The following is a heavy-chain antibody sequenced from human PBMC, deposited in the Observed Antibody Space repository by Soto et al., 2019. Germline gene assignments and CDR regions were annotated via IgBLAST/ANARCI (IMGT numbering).Heavy chain of an antibody. CDR2: INPSDGNR. Sequence: ASVKVSCKASGYTFTSYGISWVRQAPGQGLEWMGWINPSDGNRSFAQKFEDRVTMTTATSTNTVFLELRSLKSDDTVIYYCARDRLRGYDSSGFYSWGQGTMVTVSS. CDR1: GYTFTSYG. D-gene: IGHD3-22*01. CDR3: ARDRLRGYDSSGFYS. V-gene: IGHV1-18*01. J-gene: IGHJ4*02.